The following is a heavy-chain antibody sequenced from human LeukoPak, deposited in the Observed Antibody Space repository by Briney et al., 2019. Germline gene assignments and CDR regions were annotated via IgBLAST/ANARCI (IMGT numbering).Heavy chain of an antibody. V-gene: IGHV4-39*01. J-gene: IGHJ4*02. CDR1: CASVIDNLSY. CDR2: VYYTGST. CDR3: ARLTKGRYFDYIFAF. D-gene: IGHD3-9*01. Sequence: SETLSLTCTVSCASVIDNLSYWGWVRPPPGKGLEWVANVYYTGSTYYNPSLKSRVTMSVDTSKNQFSLKMTSVTAADTAIYYCARLTKGRYFDYIFAFWGQGILVTVSS.